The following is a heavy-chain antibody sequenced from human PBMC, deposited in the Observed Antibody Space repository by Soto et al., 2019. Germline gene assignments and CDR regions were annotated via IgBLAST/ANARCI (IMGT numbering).Heavy chain of an antibody. J-gene: IGHJ4*02. CDR2: ISYDGSNK. CDR1: GFTFSSYA. CDR3: ARDHRRLTPQTHCYNLHY. D-gene: IGHD2-21*01. Sequence: GGSLRLSCAASGFTFSSYAMHWVRQAPGKGLEWVAVISYDGSNKYYADSVKGRFTISRDNSKNTLYLQMNSLRAEDTAVYYCARDHRRLTPQTHCYNLHYWGQGTLVTVSS. V-gene: IGHV3-30-3*01.